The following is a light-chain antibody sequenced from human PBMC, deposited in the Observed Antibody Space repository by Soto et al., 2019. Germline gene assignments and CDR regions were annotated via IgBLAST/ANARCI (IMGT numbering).Light chain of an antibody. V-gene: IGLV2-14*03. J-gene: IGLJ2*01. CDR3: GSYTSSNTLV. Sequence: QSALTQPASVSGSPGQSITISCTGTSSDVGGYNYVSWYQHHPGKAPKLMTYDVNKRPSGVSSRFSGSKSGNTASLTISGLQAEDEADYYCGSYTSSNTLVFGGGTKVTVL. CDR1: SSDVGGYNY. CDR2: DVN.